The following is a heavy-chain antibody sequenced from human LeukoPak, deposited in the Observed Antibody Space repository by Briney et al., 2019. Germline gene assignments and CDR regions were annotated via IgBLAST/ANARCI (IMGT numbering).Heavy chain of an antibody. D-gene: IGHD4-17*01. J-gene: IGHJ3*02. CDR3: TFSSYGDHIGVDAFDM. CDR1: GFTFSSYW. CDR2: INAHGSST. Sequence: GGSLRLSCAASGFTFSSYWMHWVRQAPGKGPVWVSRINAHGSSTNCADSVKGRFTISRDNAKNTVYLQMNNLSAEDTAMYYCTFSSYGDHIGVDAFDMWGQGTMVTVSS. V-gene: IGHV3-74*01.